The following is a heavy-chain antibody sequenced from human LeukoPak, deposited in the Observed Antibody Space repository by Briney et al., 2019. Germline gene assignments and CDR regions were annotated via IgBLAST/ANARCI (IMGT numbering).Heavy chain of an antibody. J-gene: IGHJ4*02. D-gene: IGHD2-21*02. CDR1: GYSISSGSY. V-gene: IGHV4-38-2*02. CDR2: IYHSGST. Sequence: PSETLSLTCTVSGYSISSGSYGGWIRQPPGKGLGGFGSIYHSGSTYYNPSLKSRVTISVDTSKNQFSLKLSSVTAADTAVYYCARWTTCGGDCHILDYWGQGILVTVSS. CDR3: ARWTTCGGDCHILDY.